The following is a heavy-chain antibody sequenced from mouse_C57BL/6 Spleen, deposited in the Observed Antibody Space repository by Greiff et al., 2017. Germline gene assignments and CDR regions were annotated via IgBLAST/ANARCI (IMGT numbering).Heavy chain of an antibody. CDR2: IHPNIGST. V-gene: IGHV1-64*01. CDR3: ARLAYTAY. CDR1: GYTFPSYW. J-gene: IGHJ3*01. Sequence: QVQLQQPGAELVKPGASVKLSCKASGYTFPSYWMHLVKPRPGQGLECIGMIHPNIGSTNYNEKFKRKATLTVDKSSCTAYMQLSSLTSEDSAVYYCARLAYTAYWGQGKLVTVSA. D-gene: IGHD2-10*01.